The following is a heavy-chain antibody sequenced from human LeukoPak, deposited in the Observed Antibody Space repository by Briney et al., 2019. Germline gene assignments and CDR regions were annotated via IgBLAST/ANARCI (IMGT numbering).Heavy chain of an antibody. CDR1: GGSISSGDYY. CDR2: IYYSGST. CDR3: ARVVYYDSSGYYQFDY. J-gene: IGHJ4*02. V-gene: IGHV4-30-4*01. Sequence: SETLSLTCTVPGGSISSGDYYWSWIRQPPGKGLEWIGYIYYSGSTYYNPSLKSRVTISVDTSKNQFSLKLSSVTAADTAVYYCARVVYYDSSGYYQFDYWGQGTLVTVSS. D-gene: IGHD3-22*01.